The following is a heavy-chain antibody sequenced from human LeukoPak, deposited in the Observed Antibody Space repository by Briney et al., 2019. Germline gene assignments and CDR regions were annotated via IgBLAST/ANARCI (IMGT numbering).Heavy chain of an antibody. CDR1: GFTFSSYG. V-gene: IGHV3-33*03. Sequence: GRSLRLSCAASGFTFSSYGMHWVRQAPGKGLEWVAVIWYDGSNKYYADSVKGRFTISRDNARSSQYLQMNSLRADDTAVYYCARVRGAGLQYYYMDVWGKGTTVTVSS. CDR3: ARVRGAGLQYYYMDV. J-gene: IGHJ6*03. D-gene: IGHD1-26*01. CDR2: IWYDGSNK.